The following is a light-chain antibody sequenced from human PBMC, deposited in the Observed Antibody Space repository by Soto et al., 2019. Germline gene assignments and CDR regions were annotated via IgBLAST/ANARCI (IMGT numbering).Light chain of an antibody. Sequence: EIVLTQSPGTLSLSPGERATLSCRASQSVSSSYLAWYQQKPGQAPRLLIYGASSRATGIPDRFSGSGSGTDFTLTISRLEPEDFAVYYCQHYYTWPPLAFGGGTKIEIK. CDR2: GAS. CDR1: QSVSSSY. J-gene: IGKJ4*01. V-gene: IGKV3-20*01. CDR3: QHYYTWPPLA.